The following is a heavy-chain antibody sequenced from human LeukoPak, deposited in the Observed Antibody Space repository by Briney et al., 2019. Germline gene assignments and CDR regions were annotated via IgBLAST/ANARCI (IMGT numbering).Heavy chain of an antibody. D-gene: IGHD1-26*01. CDR1: GGSISSSSYY. CDR3: ARAGSHYANWFDP. CDR2: IYYSGST. Sequence: SETLSLTCTVSGGSISSSSYYWGWIRQPPGKGLEWIGSIYYSGSTYYNPSLKIKSRVTISVDTSKNQFSLKLWSVTAADTAVYFCARAGSHYANWFDPWGQGTLVTVSS. V-gene: IGHV4-39*07. J-gene: IGHJ5*02.